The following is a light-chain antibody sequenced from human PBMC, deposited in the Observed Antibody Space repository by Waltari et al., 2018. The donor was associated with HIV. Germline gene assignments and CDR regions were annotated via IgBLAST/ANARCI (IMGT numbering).Light chain of an antibody. Sequence: YVMTQPSSLSVAPGETATISCGANHIGRQRVHWYQQRPGQAPVLVISDASDRPSEIPARFAGSNSGNTATLTISGVEAGDEADYYCQVWDSTSDHPAFGGGTKLTVL. CDR1: HIGRQR. J-gene: IGLJ3*02. CDR3: QVWDSTSDHPA. CDR2: DAS. V-gene: IGLV3-21*01.